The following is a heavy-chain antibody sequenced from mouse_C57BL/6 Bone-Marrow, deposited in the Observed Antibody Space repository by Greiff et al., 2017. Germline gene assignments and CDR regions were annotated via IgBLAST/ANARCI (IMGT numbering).Heavy chain of an antibody. J-gene: IGHJ2*01. CDR2: IYPGDGDT. CDR1: GYAFSSSW. V-gene: IGHV1-82*01. CDR3: ARGRVYYFDY. Sequence: VQLVESGPELVKPGASVKISCKASGYAFSSSWLNWVKQRPGKGLEWIGRIYPGDGDTNYNGKFKGKATLTADKSSSTAYMQLSSLTTEDSAIYYCARGRVYYFDYWGQGTTLTVSS.